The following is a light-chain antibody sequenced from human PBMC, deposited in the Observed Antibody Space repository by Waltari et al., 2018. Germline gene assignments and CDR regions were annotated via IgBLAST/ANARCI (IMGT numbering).Light chain of an antibody. CDR2: EDN. V-gene: IGLV2-23*01. Sequence: QSALTQPASVSGSPGQSITISCTGTSSDVGNYNLCSWYQQYPGKAHKVRIYEDNRRPSGVSYRFSGSKSGNTASLTISGVQAEDEADYYCCSYAGSYTWVFGGGTKLTVL. CDR3: CSYAGSYTWV. J-gene: IGLJ3*02. CDR1: SSDVGNYNL.